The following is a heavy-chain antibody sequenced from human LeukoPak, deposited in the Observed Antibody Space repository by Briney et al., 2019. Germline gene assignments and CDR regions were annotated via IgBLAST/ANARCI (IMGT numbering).Heavy chain of an antibody. Sequence: GRSLRLSCAASGFTLSSYAMSWVRQAPGQGLEWVSTISDSGGSTYYADSVKGRFTLSRDNSKSTLSLQMNSLRADDTAVYYCATQNFDYWGQGTLVTVSS. CDR1: GFTLSSYA. CDR3: ATQNFDY. V-gene: IGHV3-23*01. CDR2: ISDSGGST. J-gene: IGHJ4*02.